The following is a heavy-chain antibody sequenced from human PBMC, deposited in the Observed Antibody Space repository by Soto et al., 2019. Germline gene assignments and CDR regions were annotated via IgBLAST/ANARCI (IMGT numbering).Heavy chain of an antibody. Sequence: GASVKVSCKASGYTFTSYDINWVRQATGQGLEWMGWMNPNSGNTGYAQKFQGRVTMTRNTSISTAYMELSSLRSEDTAVYYCAHLQELCSGGSCYPAIWGQGTLVTVSS. CDR2: MNPNSGNT. CDR3: AHLQELCSGGSCYPAI. J-gene: IGHJ4*02. D-gene: IGHD2-15*01. V-gene: IGHV1-8*01. CDR1: GYTFTSYD.